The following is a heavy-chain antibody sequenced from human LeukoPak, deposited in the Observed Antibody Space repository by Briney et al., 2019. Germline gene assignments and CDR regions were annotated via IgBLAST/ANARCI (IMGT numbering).Heavy chain of an antibody. V-gene: IGHV1-2*02. J-gene: IGHJ4*02. CDR3: AREYILTRYYGDY. CDR2: INHKSGAA. D-gene: IGHD3-9*01. CDR1: GYSVNAYN. Sequence: ASVKVSCKTSGYSVNAYNMHWVRQAPGQGLEWVGWINHKSGAANYAQKFQGRVTMTWDTSISTAYMELRRLSSDDTAVYYCAREYILTRYYGDYWGQGTLVTVSS.